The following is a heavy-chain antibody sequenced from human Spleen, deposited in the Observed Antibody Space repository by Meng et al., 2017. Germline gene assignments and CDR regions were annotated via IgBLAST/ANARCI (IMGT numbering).Heavy chain of an antibody. CDR3: ARDWYRDYYYYGMDV. CDR2: IWYDGSNK. Sequence: GGSLRLSCAASGFTFSSYGMHWVRQAPGKGLEWVAVIWYDGSNKYYADSVKGRFTISRDNSKNSLYLQMNSLRAGDTALYYCARDWYRDYYYYGMDVWGQGTTVTVSS. V-gene: IGHV3-33*01. D-gene: IGHD6-13*01. J-gene: IGHJ6*02. CDR1: GFTFSSYG.